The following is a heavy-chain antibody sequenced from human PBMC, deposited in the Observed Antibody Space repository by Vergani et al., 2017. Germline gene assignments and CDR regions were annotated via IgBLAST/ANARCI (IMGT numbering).Heavy chain of an antibody. CDR1: GGSFSTGGQS. J-gene: IGHJ3*01. CDR2: IYTSGAT. Sequence: QVQLQESGPGLVKPSQTLSLTCTVSGGSFSTGGQSWTWLRQSAGKGLEWIGRIYTSGATNDNPSLRSRAIMSVDSSKKQLSLKFTSVTAADTAVYYCAIDGGEYDKDALDVWGQGTKVTVTS. CDR3: AIDGGEYDKDALDV. D-gene: IGHD2-21*01. V-gene: IGHV4-61*02.